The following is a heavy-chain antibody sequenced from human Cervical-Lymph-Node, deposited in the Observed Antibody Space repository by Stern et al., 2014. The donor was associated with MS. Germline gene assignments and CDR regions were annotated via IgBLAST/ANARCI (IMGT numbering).Heavy chain of an antibody. V-gene: IGHV5-51*03. J-gene: IGHJ3*02. CDR2: IYPGSSDP. CDR3: ARRGGSLSSTLFRRNHDAFDI. Sequence: EVQLVESGAEVKKPGESLKISCQGSGYSFTTYWIAWVRQVPGQGLEWMGIIYPGSSDPGYSPSFQGQVTISVDKSINTAYLHWSSLKASDTAIYYCARRGGSLSSTLFRRNHDAFDIWGQGTMVTVSS. CDR1: GYSFTTYW. D-gene: IGHD1-26*01.